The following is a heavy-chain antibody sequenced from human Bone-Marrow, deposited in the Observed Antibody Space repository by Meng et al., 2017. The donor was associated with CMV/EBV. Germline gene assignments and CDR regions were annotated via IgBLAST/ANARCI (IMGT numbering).Heavy chain of an antibody. CDR1: GLTVSGTY. D-gene: IGHD3-3*01. CDR2: IFNAGRT. CDR3: ARNNRHDFWSDYGIDG. J-gene: IGHJ6*02. V-gene: IGHV3-53*01. Sequence: GESLKISCAASGLTVSGTYMSWVRQAPGTGLVWVSGIFNAGRTYYADSVKRRFTISRDNSKNTVYLQMNSLRAEDTAVYYCARNNRHDFWSDYGIDGWGQGTTVTVSS.